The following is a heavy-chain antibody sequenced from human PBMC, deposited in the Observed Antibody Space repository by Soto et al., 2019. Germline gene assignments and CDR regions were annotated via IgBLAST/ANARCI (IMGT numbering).Heavy chain of an antibody. CDR3: ARVSTTPYYFDY. Sequence: SETLSLTCAVYGGSFTGYYWSWIRQPPGKGLEWIGYIYYSGSTNYNPSLKSRVTISVDTSKNQFSLKLSSVTAADTAVYYCARVSTTPYYFDYWGQGTLVTVSS. CDR1: GGSFTGYY. D-gene: IGHD1-1*01. V-gene: IGHV4-59*08. CDR2: IYYSGST. J-gene: IGHJ4*02.